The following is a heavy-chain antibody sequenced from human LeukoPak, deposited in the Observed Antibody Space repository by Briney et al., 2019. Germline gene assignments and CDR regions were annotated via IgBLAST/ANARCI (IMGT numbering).Heavy chain of an antibody. CDR2: INPSGGST. V-gene: IGHV1-46*01. J-gene: IGHJ5*02. CDR3: ARDPVTIFGVVIRGRWFEP. Sequence: GASVKVSCKASGYTFTSYYMHWVRQAPGQGLEWRGIINPSGGSTSYAQKFQGRVTMTRDTSTSTVYMELSSLRSEDTAVYYCARDPVTIFGVVIRGRWFEPWGQGTLVTVSS. CDR1: GYTFTSYY. D-gene: IGHD3-3*01.